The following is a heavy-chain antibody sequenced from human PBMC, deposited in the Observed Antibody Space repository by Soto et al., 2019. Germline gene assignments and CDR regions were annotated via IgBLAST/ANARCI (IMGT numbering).Heavy chain of an antibody. CDR3: ARSPLYSSSAGDWFDP. V-gene: IGHV4-59*01. CDR2: IYYSGST. CDR1: GASISSYY. Sequence: SETLSLTCTVSGASISSYYWSWIRQPPGKGLEWMGYIYYSGSTNYNPPLKSRVTISIDTSRNQFSLKLSSVTAAATAVYYCARSPLYSSSAGDWFDPWGQGTLVTVSS. D-gene: IGHD6-6*01. J-gene: IGHJ5*02.